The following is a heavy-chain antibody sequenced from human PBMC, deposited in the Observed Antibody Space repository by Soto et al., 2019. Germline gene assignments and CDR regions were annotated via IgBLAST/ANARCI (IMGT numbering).Heavy chain of an antibody. CDR1: GFTFSDSV. J-gene: IGHJ3*02. CDR2: ITSTADTYAT. V-gene: IGHV3-73*01. Sequence: EVQLVESGGGLVQHGGSLKLSCAASGFTFSDSVMHWVRQVSGKGLEWVGRITSTADTYATAYAASVKGRFTVSRDDSKNTAYLQMNSLKTEDTAVYYCTGSMSFAFDIWGQGTMVHVSS. CDR3: TGSMSFAFDI.